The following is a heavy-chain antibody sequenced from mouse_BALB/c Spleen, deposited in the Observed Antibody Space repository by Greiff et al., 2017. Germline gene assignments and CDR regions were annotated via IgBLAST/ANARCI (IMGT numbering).Heavy chain of an antibody. Sequence: VKVVESGPGLVAPSQSLSITCTVSGFSLTSYGVHWVRQPPGKGLEWLGVIWAGGSTNYNSALMSRLSISKDNSKSQVFLKMNSLQTDDTAMYYCARGENYYGYFDYWGQGTTLTVSS. J-gene: IGHJ2*01. CDR3: ARGENYYGYFDY. V-gene: IGHV2-9*02. D-gene: IGHD1-1*01. CDR2: IWAGGST. CDR1: GFSLTSYG.